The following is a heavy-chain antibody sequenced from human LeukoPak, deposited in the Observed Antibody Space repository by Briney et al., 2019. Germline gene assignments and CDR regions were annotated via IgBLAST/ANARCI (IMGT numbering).Heavy chain of an antibody. CDR1: GYTFTSYY. D-gene: IGHD6-13*01. CDR2: INPSGGST. V-gene: IGHV1-46*01. J-gene: IGHJ4*02. Sequence: ASVKVSCKASGYTFTSYYMHWVRQAPGQGLEWMGIINPSGGSTNYAQKLQGRVTMTTDTSTSTAYLELRSLRSDDTAVYYCTRVAVAAGGHLSNWGQGTLVTVSS. CDR3: TRVAVAAGGHLSN.